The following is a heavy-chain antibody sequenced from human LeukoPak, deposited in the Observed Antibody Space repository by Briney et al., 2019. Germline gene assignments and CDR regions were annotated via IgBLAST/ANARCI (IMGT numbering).Heavy chain of an antibody. CDR1: GFTFRNYA. Sequence: GGSLRLSCAASGFTFRNYAMTWVRQAPGKGLEWVSRTSGSGDIRLYADSVKGRFTISRTNSENRLYLQMNSRRADDTGVYYCANYRSGGGGYYSGLEHWGQGTQVTVSS. CDR2: TSGSGDIR. V-gene: IGHV3-23*01. J-gene: IGHJ1*01. D-gene: IGHD2-15*01. CDR3: ANYRSGGGGYYSGLEH.